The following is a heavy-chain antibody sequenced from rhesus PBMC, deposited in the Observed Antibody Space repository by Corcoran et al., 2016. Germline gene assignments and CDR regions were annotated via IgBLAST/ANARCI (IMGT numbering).Heavy chain of an antibody. J-gene: IGHJ4*01. CDR2: IGGSSGIT. Sequence: QVQLQESGPGLLKPSETLSLTCAVPGGSISGSYWNWIRQPPGSGMGWIGYIGGSSGITYYHPSLNSRLTFSTDPSKSQFSLKLSSVTAADTAVYYCARFTGYYPNFDSWGQGVLVTVSS. CDR3: ARFTGYYPNFDS. CDR1: GGSISGSY. V-gene: IGHV4-165*02. D-gene: IGHD3-3*01.